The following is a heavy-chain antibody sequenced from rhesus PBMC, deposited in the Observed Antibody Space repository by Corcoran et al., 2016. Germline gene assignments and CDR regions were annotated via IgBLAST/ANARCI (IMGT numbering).Heavy chain of an antibody. V-gene: IGHV4-169*01. Sequence: QLQLQESGPGLVKPSETLSVTCAVSGGSISSSYWSWIRQAPGKGLEWIGYIYGSGSSTNYNPSLKSRVTLSVDPSKTQLSLKLSSVTTADTAVYYCASSYYSGSYYFYWGQGVLVTVSS. D-gene: IGHD3-16*01. CDR3: ASSYYSGSYYFY. J-gene: IGHJ4*01. CDR2: IYGSGSST. CDR1: GGSISSSY.